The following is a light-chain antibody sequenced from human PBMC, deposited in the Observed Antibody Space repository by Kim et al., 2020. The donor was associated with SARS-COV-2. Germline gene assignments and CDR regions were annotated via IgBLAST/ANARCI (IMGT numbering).Light chain of an antibody. V-gene: IGLV2-14*03. CDR3: SSYATSRSYV. CDR1: SSDVGTYNY. CDR2: DVN. Sequence: GQSITISCTGTSSDVGTYNYVSWYQQYPGKAPKLMIYDVNKRPSGVSNRFSGSKSGNTASLTISGLLAEDEADYYCSSYATSRSYVFGTGTKVTVL. J-gene: IGLJ1*01.